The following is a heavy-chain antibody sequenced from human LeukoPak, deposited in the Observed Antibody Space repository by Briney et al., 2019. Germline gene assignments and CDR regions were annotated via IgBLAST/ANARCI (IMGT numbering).Heavy chain of an antibody. V-gene: IGHV3-30*04. CDR2: ISYDGSNK. Sequence: GGSLRLSCAASGFTFSSYAMHWVRQALGKGLEWVAVISYDGSNKYYADSVKGRFTISRDNSKNTLYLQMNSLRAEDTAVYYCARDEVTHISEYYYYYGMDVWGQGTTVTVSS. D-gene: IGHD2-21*02. J-gene: IGHJ6*02. CDR1: GFTFSSYA. CDR3: ARDEVTHISEYYYYYGMDV.